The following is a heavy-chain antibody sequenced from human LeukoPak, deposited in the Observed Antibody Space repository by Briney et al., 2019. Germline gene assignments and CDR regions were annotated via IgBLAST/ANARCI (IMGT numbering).Heavy chain of an antibody. CDR1: GYTFTGYY. J-gene: IGHJ6*03. CDR3: ARGADWQVLEYYYYYMDV. V-gene: IGHV1-69*06. CDR2: IIPMFGTR. D-gene: IGHD3-9*01. Sequence: ASVKVSCKASGYTFTGYYMHWVRQAPGQGLKWMGWIIPMFGTRNYAQKFQARVAISVDISTTPAYMELSSLRSEATGVYSCARGADWQVLEYYYYYMDVWGKGTTVTVS.